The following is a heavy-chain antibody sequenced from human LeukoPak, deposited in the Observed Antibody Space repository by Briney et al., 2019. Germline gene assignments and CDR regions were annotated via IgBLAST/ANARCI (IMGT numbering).Heavy chain of an antibody. CDR3: ASEWIDTVTTVLYFQH. CDR2: INPNSGGT. Sequence: ASVKVSCKASGYTFTGYYMHWVRQAPGQGLEWMGWINPNSGGTNYAQKFQGRVTMTRDTSISTAYMELSSLRSEDTAVYYCASEWIDTVTTVLYFQHWGQGTLVTVSS. D-gene: IGHD4-11*01. J-gene: IGHJ1*01. V-gene: IGHV1-2*02. CDR1: GYTFTGYY.